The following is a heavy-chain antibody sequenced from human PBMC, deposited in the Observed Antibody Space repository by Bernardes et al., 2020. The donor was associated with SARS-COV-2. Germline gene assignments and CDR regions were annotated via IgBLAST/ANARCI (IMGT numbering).Heavy chain of an antibody. J-gene: IGHJ4*02. D-gene: IGHD6-6*01. CDR3: ARESRYSSSSFILDH. CDR1: GSTLSDYY. V-gene: IGHV3-11*06. Sequence: GGSLRLSGAGSGSTLSDYYANWIRQAPGKGLEWSSYISKSGGRHTSYAESVKGRFTVSRDNAKNALYLQMNSLRAEDTAVYYCARESRYSSSSFILDHWGQGTLVTVST. CDR2: ISKSGGRHT.